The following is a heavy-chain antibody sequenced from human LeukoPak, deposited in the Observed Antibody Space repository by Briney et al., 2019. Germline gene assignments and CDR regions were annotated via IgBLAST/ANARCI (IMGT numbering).Heavy chain of an antibody. Sequence: ASVKVSCKASGYTFTDYFIHWVRQAPGQGLEWMGRINPNSGGTNYAQKFQGSVTMTTDTSISTAYMELSRLRSDDTAVYYCARPHTVLYNWFDPWGQGTLVTVSS. D-gene: IGHD4-11*01. J-gene: IGHJ5*02. V-gene: IGHV1-2*06. CDR3: ARPHTVLYNWFDP. CDR1: GYTFTDYF. CDR2: INPNSGGT.